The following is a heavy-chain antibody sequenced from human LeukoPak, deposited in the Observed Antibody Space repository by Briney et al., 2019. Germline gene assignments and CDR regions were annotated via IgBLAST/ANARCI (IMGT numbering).Heavy chain of an antibody. CDR2: IYYSGST. CDR3: ARARHYYDSSGYYSDWFDP. CDR1: GGSISSSSYY. V-gene: IGHV4-39*07. J-gene: IGHJ5*02. Sequence: SETLSLTCTVSGGSISSSSYYWGWIRQPPGKGLEWIGSIYYSGSTYYNPSLKSRVTISVDTSKNQFSLKLSSVTAADTAVYYCARARHYYDSSGYYSDWFDPWGQGTLVTVSS. D-gene: IGHD3-22*01.